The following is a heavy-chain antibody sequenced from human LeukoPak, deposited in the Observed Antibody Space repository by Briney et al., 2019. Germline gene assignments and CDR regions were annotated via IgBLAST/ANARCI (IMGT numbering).Heavy chain of an antibody. J-gene: IGHJ5*02. D-gene: IGHD6-13*01. CDR2: ISGSGGST. CDR1: GFTFSSYA. CDR3: AKRSAAAGKNWFDP. V-gene: IGHV3-23*01. Sequence: GGSLRPSCAASGFTFSSYAMSWVRQAPGKGLEWVSAISGSGGSTYYADSVKGRFTISRDNSKNTLYLQMNSLRAEDTAVYYCAKRSAAAGKNWFDPWGQGTLVTVSS.